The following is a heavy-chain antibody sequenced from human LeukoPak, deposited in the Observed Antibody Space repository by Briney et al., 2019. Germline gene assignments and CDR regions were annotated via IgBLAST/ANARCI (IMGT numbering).Heavy chain of an antibody. V-gene: IGHV3-21*01. CDR2: ISSSGSYI. Sequence: GGSLRLSCAASGFTFSSYSMNWVRQAPGKGLEWVSSISSSGSYIYYADSVKGRFTISRDNAKNSLYLQMNSLRAEDTAVYYCARACPYDFWSGYSQYYFYGMDVWGQGTTVTVSS. D-gene: IGHD3-3*01. J-gene: IGHJ6*02. CDR3: ARACPYDFWSGYSQYYFYGMDV. CDR1: GFTFSSYS.